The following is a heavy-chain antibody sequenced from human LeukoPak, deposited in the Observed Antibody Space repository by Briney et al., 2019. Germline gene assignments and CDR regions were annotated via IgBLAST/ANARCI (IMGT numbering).Heavy chain of an antibody. CDR2: INPNSGNR. V-gene: IGHV1-8*03. J-gene: IGHJ4*02. CDR1: GYTFTTLD. Sequence: ASVTVSFKASGYTFTTLDINWVRQATGQGLEWMGWINPNSGNRGYAQKFQGRVTITRDESTSTAYMELRSLRSDDTAVYYCARQLGSSPHFDYWGQGTLVTVSS. CDR3: ARQLGSSPHFDY. D-gene: IGHD6-6*01.